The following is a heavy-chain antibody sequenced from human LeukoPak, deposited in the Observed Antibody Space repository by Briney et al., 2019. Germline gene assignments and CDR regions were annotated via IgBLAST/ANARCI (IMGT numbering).Heavy chain of an antibody. CDR1: GFTFSSYA. CDR2: ISGSGGST. CDR3: ARPQGISGGVYAKVGYYFDY. J-gene: IGHJ4*02. Sequence: PGGSLRLSCAASGFTFSSYAMSCVRQAPGKGLDWVSGISGSGGSTYYADSVKGRFTISRDNSKNTLYLQMNSLRAEDTAVYYCARPQGISGGVYAKVGYYFDYWGQGTLVTVSS. D-gene: IGHD2-8*01. V-gene: IGHV3-23*01.